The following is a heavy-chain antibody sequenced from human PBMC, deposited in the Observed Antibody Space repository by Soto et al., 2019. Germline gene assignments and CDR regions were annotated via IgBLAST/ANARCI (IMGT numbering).Heavy chain of an antibody. Sequence: SETLSLTCTVSGGSISSGGYYWSWIRQHPGKGLEWIGYIYYRGSTYYNPSLKSRVTISVDTSTNQFSLQLSSVTAADTFVYYCARYYYYGSGSYQYYYGMDVWGQGTTVT. D-gene: IGHD3-10*01. CDR2: IYYRGST. J-gene: IGHJ6*02. CDR3: ARYYYYGSGSYQYYYGMDV. V-gene: IGHV4-31*03. CDR1: GGSISSGGYY.